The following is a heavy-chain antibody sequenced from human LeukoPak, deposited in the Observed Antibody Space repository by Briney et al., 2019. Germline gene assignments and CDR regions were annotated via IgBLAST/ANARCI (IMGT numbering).Heavy chain of an antibody. V-gene: IGHV4-30-4*01. J-gene: IGHJ4*02. CDR3: ARGVIGYYDSSGSDY. D-gene: IGHD3-22*01. CDR1: GGSISSGDYY. CDR2: IYYSGST. Sequence: SQTLSLTCTVSGGSISSGDYYWSWIRQPPGKGLEWIGYIYYSGSTYYNPSLKSRVTISVDTSKNQFSLKLSSVTAADTAVYYCARGVIGYYDSSGSDYWGQGTLVTVS.